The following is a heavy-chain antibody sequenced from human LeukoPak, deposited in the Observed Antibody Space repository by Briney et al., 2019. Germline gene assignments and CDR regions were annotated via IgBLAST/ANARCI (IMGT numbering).Heavy chain of an antibody. J-gene: IGHJ3*02. V-gene: IGHV4-38-2*02. CDR3: ARQLYYYDSSGYYFDAFDI. D-gene: IGHD3-22*01. Sequence: SETLSLTCTVSGYSISSGYYWGWIRQPPGKGLEWIGSIYHSGSTYYNPSLKSRVTISVDTSKNQFSLKLSSVTAADTAVYYCARQLYYYDSSGYYFDAFDIWGQGTMVTVSS. CDR2: IYHSGST. CDR1: GYSISSGYY.